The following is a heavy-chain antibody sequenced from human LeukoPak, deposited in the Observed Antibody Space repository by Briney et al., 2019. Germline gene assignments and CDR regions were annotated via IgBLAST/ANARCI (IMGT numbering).Heavy chain of an antibody. D-gene: IGHD3-10*01. CDR1: VDTLSELT. V-gene: IGHV1-24*01. CDR2: FDPGAGEI. J-gene: IGHJ4*02. Sequence: ASVKVSCKVSVDTLSELTMHWVRQAPGKGLEWMGGFDPGAGEILYAQQFQGRVTMTEDTSTDTAYMELTSLRSEDSGVYFCAAGGIYSLLDYWGQGTLVTVSS. CDR3: AAGGIYSLLDY.